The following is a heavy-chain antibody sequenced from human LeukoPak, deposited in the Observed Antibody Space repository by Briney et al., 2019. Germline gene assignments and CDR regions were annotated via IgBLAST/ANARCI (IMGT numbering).Heavy chain of an antibody. CDR1: GGTFSSYA. Sequence: EASVKVSCKASGGTFSSYAISWVRQAPGQGLEWMGGISLTFGTANYAQKFQGRVTITADESTSTVYMELSSLRSEDTAVYYCARGADIVVVPAAITYYYGMDVWGQGTTVTVSS. V-gene: IGHV1-69*13. CDR3: ARGADIVVVPAAITYYYGMDV. D-gene: IGHD2-2*01. CDR2: ISLTFGTA. J-gene: IGHJ6*02.